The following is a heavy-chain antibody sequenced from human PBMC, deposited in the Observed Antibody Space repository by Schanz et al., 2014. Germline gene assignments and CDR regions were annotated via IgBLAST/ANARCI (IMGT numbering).Heavy chain of an antibody. CDR1: GGSISSGGYS. J-gene: IGHJ6*02. CDR2: IYYSGST. CDR3: ARGGRTTYNYYYGMDV. Sequence: QVQLQESGPGLVKPSQTLSLTCAVSGGSISSGGYSWNWIRQPPGKGLEWIVYIYYSGSTYYNPSHKRRGTITGDTSKNQFSLKRSSVPAADTAVYYCARGGRTTYNYYYGMDVWGQGTTVTVSS. V-gene: IGHV4-30-4*07. D-gene: IGHD1-1*01.